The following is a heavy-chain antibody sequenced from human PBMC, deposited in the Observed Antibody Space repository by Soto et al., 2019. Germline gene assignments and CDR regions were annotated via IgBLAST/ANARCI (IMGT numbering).Heavy chain of an antibody. CDR1: GYSISSGYY. J-gene: IGHJ4*02. Sequence: TLSLTCAVSGYSISSGYYWGWIRQPPGKGLEWIGSIYHSGSTYYKPSLKSRVTISVDTSKNQFSLKLSSVTAADTAVYYCARSPVTFSFDYWGQGTLVTVSS. CDR2: IYHSGST. CDR3: ARSPVTFSFDY. V-gene: IGHV4-38-2*01.